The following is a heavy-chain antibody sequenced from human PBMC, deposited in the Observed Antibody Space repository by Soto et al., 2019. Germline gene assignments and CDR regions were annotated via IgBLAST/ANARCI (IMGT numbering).Heavy chain of an antibody. Sequence: GASVKVSCKASGYTFTSYGISWVRQAPGQGLEWMGWISAYNGNTNYAQKLQGRVTMTTDTSTSTAYMELRSLRSDDTAVYYCARDRGVVVTDLYYFDYWGQGTLVTVSS. D-gene: IGHD2-21*02. V-gene: IGHV1-18*04. CDR2: ISAYNGNT. J-gene: IGHJ4*02. CDR3: ARDRGVVVTDLYYFDY. CDR1: GYTFTSYG.